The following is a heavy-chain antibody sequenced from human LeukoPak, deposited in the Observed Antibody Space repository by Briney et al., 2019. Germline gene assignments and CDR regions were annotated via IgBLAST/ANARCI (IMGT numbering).Heavy chain of an antibody. CDR1: GGSIRSSYYY. V-gene: IGHV4-39*01. J-gene: IGHJ6*02. D-gene: IGHD2-2*01. CDR3: ARARSSTSFYYYYYGMDV. CDR2: IYDSGST. Sequence: SETLSLTCTVSGGSIRSSYYYWGWIRQPPGKGLEWIGSIYDSGSTYYNPSLKSRVTISVDTSKNQFSLKLSSVTAADTAVYYCARARSSTSFYYYYYGMDVWGQGTTVTVSS.